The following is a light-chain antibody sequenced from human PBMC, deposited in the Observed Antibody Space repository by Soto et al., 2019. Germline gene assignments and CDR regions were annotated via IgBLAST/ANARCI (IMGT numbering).Light chain of an antibody. J-gene: IGLJ2*01. CDR1: SSDVGGYNY. Sequence: QSALTQPASVSGSPGQSITISCTGTSSDVGGYNYVSWYQQHPGKAPKLMISDVSTRPSGVSNRFSGSKSGNTASLTISGLQAEYEADYYCSSYTSSSTQVFGGGTKLTVL. CDR3: SSYTSSSTQV. V-gene: IGLV2-14*01. CDR2: DVS.